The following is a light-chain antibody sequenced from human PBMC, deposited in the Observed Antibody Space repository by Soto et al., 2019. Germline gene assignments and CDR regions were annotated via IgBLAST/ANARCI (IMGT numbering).Light chain of an antibody. CDR1: QNIDRY. J-gene: IGKJ1*01. CDR2: AAS. Sequence: IQMTQSPSSLSASVGDRVTITCRASQNIDRYLNWYQQKPGKAPKFLIYAASTLENGVPPRFSGSGSGTDFTLTVSSPQPDDYATYYCQQSSMTPWTFGQGTKVDIK. V-gene: IGKV1-39*01. CDR3: QQSSMTPWT.